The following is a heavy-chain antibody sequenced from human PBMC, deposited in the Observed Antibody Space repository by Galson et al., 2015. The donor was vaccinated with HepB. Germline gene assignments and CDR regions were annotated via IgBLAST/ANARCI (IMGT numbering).Heavy chain of an antibody. CDR3: AGVYFGSGSSSAYWYFDL. CDR1: GFTFSSYT. V-gene: IGHV3-48*02. CDR2: VSSTGTTM. D-gene: IGHD3-10*01. J-gene: IGHJ2*01. Sequence: SLRLSCAASGFTFSSYTMNWVRQAPGKGLESVSYVSSTGTTMYYADSAKGRSTISRDNAQNSLYLQMNRLRDEDTAVYYCAGVYFGSGSSSAYWYFDLWGRGALVTVSS.